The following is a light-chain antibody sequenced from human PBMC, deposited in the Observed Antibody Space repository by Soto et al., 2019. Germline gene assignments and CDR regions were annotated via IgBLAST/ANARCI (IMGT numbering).Light chain of an antibody. CDR1: QSVNSGY. Sequence: EVVLTQSPGTLSLSPGERAILSCRASQSVNSGYLAWYQQKPGQAPRLLIYGTSIRAAGIPDGFSGSGSGTDFTLTISRLEPEDFAVYSCQQYLASPPWTFGQGTKVE. J-gene: IGKJ1*01. V-gene: IGKV3-20*01. CDR2: GTS. CDR3: QQYLASPPWT.